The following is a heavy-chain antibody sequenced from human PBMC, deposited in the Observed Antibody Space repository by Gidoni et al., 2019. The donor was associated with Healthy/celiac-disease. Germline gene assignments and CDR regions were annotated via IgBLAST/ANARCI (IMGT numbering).Heavy chain of an antibody. J-gene: IGHJ4*02. CDR1: GYTFTGYY. Sequence: QVQLVQSGAEVKKPGASVKVSCKASGYTFTGYYVHWGRQAPGQGLEWMGWINPNTGGTNYAQKFQGRVTMIRDTSISADYMELSRLRSDDTAVYYCARSAGGWTGWWDYWGQGTLVTVSS. D-gene: IGHD2-15*01. V-gene: IGHV1-2*02. CDR2: INPNTGGT. CDR3: ARSAGGWTGWWDY.